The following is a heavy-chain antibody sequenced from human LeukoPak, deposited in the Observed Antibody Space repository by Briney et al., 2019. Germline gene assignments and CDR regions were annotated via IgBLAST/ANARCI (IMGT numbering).Heavy chain of an antibody. CDR1: GFTFSSYE. V-gene: IGHV3-48*03. CDR2: ISSSGSTI. J-gene: IGHJ4*02. D-gene: IGHD6-19*01. Sequence: GGSLRLSCAASGFTFSSYEMNWVRQAPGKGLEWVSYISSSGSTIYYADSVKGRFTISRDNAKNSLYLQMNSLRAEDTAVYYCARAAPPSYSSGWGFDYWGQGTLVTVSS. CDR3: ARAAPPSYSSGWGFDY.